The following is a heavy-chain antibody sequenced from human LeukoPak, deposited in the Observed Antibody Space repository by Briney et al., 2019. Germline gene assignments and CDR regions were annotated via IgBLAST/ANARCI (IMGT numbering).Heavy chain of an antibody. Sequence: GGSLRLSCAASGFTFSSYSMNWVRQAPGKGLEWVSSISSSSSYIYYADSVKGRFTISRDNAKNSLYLQMNSLRAEDTAVYYCARDEDYDIFTGYTIPRHFDYWGQGTLVTVSS. J-gene: IGHJ4*02. CDR3: ARDEDYDIFTGYTIPRHFDY. CDR1: GFTFSSYS. D-gene: IGHD3-9*01. V-gene: IGHV3-21*01. CDR2: ISSSSSYI.